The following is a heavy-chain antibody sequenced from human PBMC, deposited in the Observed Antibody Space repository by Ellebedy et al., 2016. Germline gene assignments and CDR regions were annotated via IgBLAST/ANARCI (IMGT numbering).Heavy chain of an antibody. CDR2: IRSGVAT. V-gene: IGHV3-23*01. D-gene: IGHD6-19*01. CDR1: RFTFSSSA. CDR3: ATTSGYGTGWYGRNDY. Sequence: GESLKISCAASRFTFSSSAMSWVRQAPGKGLEWVSSIRSGVATSYADSVKGRFTISRDNSESTLYLQMNSLRVEDTAVYYCATTSGYGTGWYGRNDYWGQGTLVTVSS. J-gene: IGHJ4*02.